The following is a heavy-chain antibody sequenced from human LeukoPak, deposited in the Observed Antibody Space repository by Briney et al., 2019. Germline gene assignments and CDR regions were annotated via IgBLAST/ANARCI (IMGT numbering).Heavy chain of an antibody. Sequence: ASVKVSCKASGYTFTSYAMNWVRQAPGQGLEWMGWINTNIGNPTYAQGFTGRFVFSLDTSVSTAYLQISSLKAEDTAVYYCARPIVVQYYYGMDVWGQGTTVTVSS. CDR1: GYTFTSYA. V-gene: IGHV7-4-1*02. CDR2: INTNIGNP. CDR3: ARPIVVQYYYGMDV. J-gene: IGHJ6*02. D-gene: IGHD3-22*01.